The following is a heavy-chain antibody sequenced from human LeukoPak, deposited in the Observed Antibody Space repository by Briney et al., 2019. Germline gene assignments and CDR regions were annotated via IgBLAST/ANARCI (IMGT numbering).Heavy chain of an antibody. V-gene: IGHV3-7*01. J-gene: IGHJ2*01. D-gene: IGHD3-22*01. CDR2: INQDGSEI. CDR1: AFTFSNYW. Sequence: PGGSLRPSCAASAFTFSNYWMSWVRQAPGKGLEWVANINQDGSEIYYVDSVKGRFTISRDNAKNSLYLQINSVRADDTAVYYCARDQGSMIVVRTTIWYFDLWGRGTRVTLSS. CDR3: ARDQGSMIVVRTTIWYFDL.